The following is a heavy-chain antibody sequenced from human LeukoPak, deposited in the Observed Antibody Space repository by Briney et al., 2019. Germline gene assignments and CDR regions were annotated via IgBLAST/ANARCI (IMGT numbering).Heavy chain of an antibody. D-gene: IGHD5-18*01. CDR2: INPSGGST. Sequence: ASVKVSCKASGYTFTIYYMHWVRQAPGQGLEWMGIINPSGGSTSYAQKFQGRVTMTRDTSTSTVYMELSSLRSEDTAVYYCARDRGYSYDLDNYGMDVWGQGTTVTVSS. V-gene: IGHV1-46*01. CDR1: GYTFTIYY. J-gene: IGHJ6*02. CDR3: ARDRGYSYDLDNYGMDV.